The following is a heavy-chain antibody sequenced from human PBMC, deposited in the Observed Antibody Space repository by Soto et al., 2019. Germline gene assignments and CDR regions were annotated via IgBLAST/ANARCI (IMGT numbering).Heavy chain of an antibody. D-gene: IGHD1-20*01. Sequence: ASVKVSCKASGYTFTSYGISWVRQAPGQGLEWMGWISAYNGNTNYAQKLQGRVTMTTDTSTSTAYMELRSLRSDDTAVYYCARVSGITGTTIYYYYGMDVWGQGTTVTVS. J-gene: IGHJ6*02. CDR2: ISAYNGNT. V-gene: IGHV1-18*01. CDR1: GYTFTSYG. CDR3: ARVSGITGTTIYYYYGMDV.